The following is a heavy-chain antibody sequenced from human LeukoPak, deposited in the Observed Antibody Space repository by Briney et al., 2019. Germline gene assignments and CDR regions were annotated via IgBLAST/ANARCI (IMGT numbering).Heavy chain of an antibody. CDR3: ARGGGRGTTY. J-gene: IGHJ4*02. V-gene: IGHV3-30*03. D-gene: IGHD1-1*01. CDR1: GFTFSNYG. Sequence: GGSLRLSCAASGFTFSNYGMHWVRQAPGKGLEWVSFISYDGSNKYYADSVKGRFTISRDNAKNSLYLQMNSLRAEDTAVYYCARGGGRGTTYWGQGTLVTVSS. CDR2: ISYDGSNK.